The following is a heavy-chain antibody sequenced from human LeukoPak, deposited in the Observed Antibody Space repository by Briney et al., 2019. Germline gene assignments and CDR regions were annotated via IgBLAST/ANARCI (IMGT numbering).Heavy chain of an antibody. CDR2: IWYDGSNK. J-gene: IGHJ4*02. Sequence: GGSLRLSCAASGFTFSSYGMHWVRQAPGKGLEWVAVIWYDGSNKYYADSVKGRFTISRDNSKNTLYLQMNSLRAEDTAVYYCARDVSSGSPQSLDYWGQGTLVTVSS. V-gene: IGHV3-33*01. CDR1: GFTFSSYG. CDR3: ARDVSSGSPQSLDY. D-gene: IGHD3-10*01.